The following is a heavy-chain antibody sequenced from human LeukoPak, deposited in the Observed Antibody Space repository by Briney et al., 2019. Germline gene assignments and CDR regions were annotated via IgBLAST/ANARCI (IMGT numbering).Heavy chain of an antibody. J-gene: IGHJ4*02. Sequence: ASVKLSCKASGYTFTSYGISWVRQAPGQGLEWMAWISAYNGNTNYAQKLQGRVTMTTDTSTSTAYMELRSLRSDDTAVYYCARDRVLYCSSTSCYLAYWGQGTLVTVSS. D-gene: IGHD2-2*01. CDR3: ARDRVLYCSSTSCYLAY. CDR1: GYTFTSYG. CDR2: ISAYNGNT. V-gene: IGHV1-18*01.